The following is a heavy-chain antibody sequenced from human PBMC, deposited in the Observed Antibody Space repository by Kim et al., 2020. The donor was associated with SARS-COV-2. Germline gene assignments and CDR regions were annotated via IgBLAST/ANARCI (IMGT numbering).Heavy chain of an antibody. J-gene: IGHJ6*02. D-gene: IGHD2-21*02. V-gene: IGHV4-61*01. Sequence: SETLSLTCTVSDDSVSSSSYYWSWVRQSPGKGLEWIGCLYDRGRTDYSASFRGRVTISPGTSPTFTDQFFLELTSLTEADTALYFCARGEVVTASTFRFFAMDVWGQGTTVVVSS. CDR2: LYDRGRT. CDR3: ARGEVVTASTFRFFAMDV. CDR1: DDSVSSSSYY.